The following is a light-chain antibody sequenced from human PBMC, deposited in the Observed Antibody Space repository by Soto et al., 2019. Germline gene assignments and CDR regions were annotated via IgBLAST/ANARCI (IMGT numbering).Light chain of an antibody. V-gene: IGKV1-5*03. CDR1: QSISSW. Sequence: DIQMTQSPSTLSASAGGRGTITCRASQSISSWLAWYQQKPGKAPKLLIYKASSLESGVPSRFSGSGSGTEFTLTISSLQPDDFATYYCQQYNSYSWTFGQGTKVDIK. J-gene: IGKJ1*01. CDR2: KAS. CDR3: QQYNSYSWT.